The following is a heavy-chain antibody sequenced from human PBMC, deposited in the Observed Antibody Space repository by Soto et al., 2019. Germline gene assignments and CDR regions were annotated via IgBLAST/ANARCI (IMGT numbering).Heavy chain of an antibody. Sequence: PSETLSLTCTVSGGSISTISHYWDWIRQPPGKGLEWIGTIYYSGSTNYNPSLKSRVTISVDTSKNQFSLKLSSVTAADTAVYYCARGPLTNYGDYVRFDPWGQGTLVTVSS. V-gene: IGHV4-39*07. J-gene: IGHJ5*02. CDR1: GGSISTISHY. D-gene: IGHD4-17*01. CDR2: IYYSGST. CDR3: ARGPLTNYGDYVRFDP.